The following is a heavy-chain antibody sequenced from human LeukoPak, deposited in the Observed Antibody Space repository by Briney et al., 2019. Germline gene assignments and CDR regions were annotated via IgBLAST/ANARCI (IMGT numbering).Heavy chain of an antibody. D-gene: IGHD4-23*01. Sequence: SQTLSLTCAISGDSVSSNDAAWNWIGQSPSRGLEWLGRTYHRSKWYYDYAVSVKSRIIINPDTSKNQFSLQLNSVTPDDTAVFYCAREPSGHSGSFDSWGQGTLVTVSS. J-gene: IGHJ4*02. CDR2: TYHRSKWYY. V-gene: IGHV6-1*01. CDR1: GDSVSSNDAA. CDR3: AREPSGHSGSFDS.